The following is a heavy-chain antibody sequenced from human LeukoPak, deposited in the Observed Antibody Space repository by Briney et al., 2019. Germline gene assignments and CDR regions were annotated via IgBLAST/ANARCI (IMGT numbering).Heavy chain of an antibody. Sequence: PSETLSLTCTVSGGSISSSSYYWGWIRQPPGKGLEWIGSIYYSGSTYYNPSLKSRVTISVDTSKNQFSLKLSSVTAADTAVYYCARIPDYGDYPFDYWGQGTLVTVSS. CDR2: IYYSGST. J-gene: IGHJ4*02. CDR3: ARIPDYGDYPFDY. CDR1: GGSISSSSYY. D-gene: IGHD4-17*01. V-gene: IGHV4-39*07.